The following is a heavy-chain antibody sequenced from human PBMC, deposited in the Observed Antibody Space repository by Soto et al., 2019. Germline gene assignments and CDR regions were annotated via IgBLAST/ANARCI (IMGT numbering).Heavy chain of an antibody. V-gene: IGHV3-23*01. CDR2: LSGDGTTT. D-gene: IGHD3-22*01. J-gene: IGHJ4*02. CDR1: GFTFSTYG. Sequence: EVQLLESGGGLVQPGGSLRLSCTASGFTFSTYGMSWVRQAPGKGLEWVSSLSGDGTTTYYIDSVKGRFTISRDNSRNTLSLQMISLRTEDTAVYYCAKDITFDSSAYNYWGQGILVTVSS. CDR3: AKDITFDSSAYNY.